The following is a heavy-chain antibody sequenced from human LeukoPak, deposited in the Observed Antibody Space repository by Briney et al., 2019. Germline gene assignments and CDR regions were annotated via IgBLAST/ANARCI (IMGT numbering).Heavy chain of an antibody. CDR1: GYTFTGYY. V-gene: IGHV1-2*02. CDR3: ARDGSGSLPDYYYYMDV. D-gene: IGHD1-26*01. Sequence: EASVKVSCKASGYTFTGYYIHWVRQAPGQGLEWMGWINPNSGDTDYAQKFQGRVTMTRDTSINTVYMELSRLKFDDTAVYYCARDGSGSLPDYYYYMDVWGKGTTVTVSS. CDR2: INPNSGDT. J-gene: IGHJ6*03.